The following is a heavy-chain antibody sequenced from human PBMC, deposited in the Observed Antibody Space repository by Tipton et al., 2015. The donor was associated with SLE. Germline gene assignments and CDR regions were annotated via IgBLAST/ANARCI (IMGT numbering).Heavy chain of an antibody. CDR3: ARSVGATRGADY. CDR1: GGSISSGYYY. CDR2: NYDSGST. V-gene: IGHV4-31*02. Sequence: LRLSCSVSGGSISSGYYYWTWIRQHPGKGLEWIGNNYDSGSTYYSPSLKSRVTISVDTSKNQFSLRLSSVTAADTAVYYCARSVGATRGADYWGPGTLVTVST. D-gene: IGHD1-26*01. J-gene: IGHJ4*02.